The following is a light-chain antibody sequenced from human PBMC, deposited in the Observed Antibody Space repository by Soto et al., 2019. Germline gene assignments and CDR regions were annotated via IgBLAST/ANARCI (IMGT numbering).Light chain of an antibody. CDR3: QQSYSMPYT. J-gene: IGKJ2*01. Sequence: DIQMTQSPSSLSASVGDRVTITCRTSQSTSNYLNWYQQRPGKAPKLLIYAASSLPSGVPSRFSGSASGTDFTLTISSLQPEDFATYFGQQSYSMPYTFGQGTKLEI. CDR2: AAS. CDR1: QSTSNY. V-gene: IGKV1-39*01.